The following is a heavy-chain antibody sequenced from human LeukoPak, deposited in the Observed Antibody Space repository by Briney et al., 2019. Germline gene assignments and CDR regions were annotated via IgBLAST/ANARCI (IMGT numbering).Heavy chain of an antibody. Sequence: GGSLRLSCAASGFTFSSYAMSWVRQAPGKGLEWVSGISGSGDNTYYADSVKGRFTISRDNSKNTLYPQMNSLRAEDTAVYDCARTVDTSMVYYFDYWGQGTLVTVSS. J-gene: IGHJ4*02. D-gene: IGHD5-18*01. V-gene: IGHV3-23*01. CDR3: ARTVDTSMVYYFDY. CDR2: ISGSGDNT. CDR1: GFTFSSYA.